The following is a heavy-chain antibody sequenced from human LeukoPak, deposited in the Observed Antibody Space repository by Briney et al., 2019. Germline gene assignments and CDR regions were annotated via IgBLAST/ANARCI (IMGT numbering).Heavy chain of an antibody. V-gene: IGHV3-23*01. CDR3: AKGINGYFDY. CDR1: GFTFNNYP. CDR2: INPSGGNT. D-gene: IGHD2-8*01. Sequence: GGSLRLSCAASGFTFNNYPMTWVRQAPGKGLEWVSSINPSGGNTYYADSVKGRFTISRDNSENTLYLQMNSLRAEGTALYYCAKGINGYFDYWGQGTLVTVSS. J-gene: IGHJ4*02.